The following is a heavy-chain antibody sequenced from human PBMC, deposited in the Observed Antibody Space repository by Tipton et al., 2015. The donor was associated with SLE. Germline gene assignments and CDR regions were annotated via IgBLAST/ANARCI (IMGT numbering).Heavy chain of an antibody. CDR2: IYTSGST. CDR1: GGSISSGNYY. D-gene: IGHD3-9*01. CDR3: ARVPELRYFDWSLSPDAFDI. V-gene: IGHV4-61*02. Sequence: TLSLTCTVSGGSISSGNYYWSWIRQPAGKGLEWIGRIYTSGSTNYNPSLKSRVTISVDTSKNQFSLKLSSVTAADTAVYYCARVPELRYFDWSLSPDAFDIWGQGTMVTVSS. J-gene: IGHJ3*02.